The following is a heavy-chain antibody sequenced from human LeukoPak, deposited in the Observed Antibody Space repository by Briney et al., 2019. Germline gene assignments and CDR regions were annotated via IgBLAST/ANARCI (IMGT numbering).Heavy chain of an antibody. CDR3: ARGTALQDY. CDR1: GFIFSPNW. D-gene: IGHD2-2*02. Sequence: GGSLRLSCAASGFIFSPNWMHWVRQVPGKGLVWVSDINSDGTITHYADSVKGRFTVSRDNAQDTLYLQMNSLRAEDTAVYYCARGTALQDYWGQGTLVTVSS. J-gene: IGHJ4*02. V-gene: IGHV3-74*01. CDR2: INSDGTIT.